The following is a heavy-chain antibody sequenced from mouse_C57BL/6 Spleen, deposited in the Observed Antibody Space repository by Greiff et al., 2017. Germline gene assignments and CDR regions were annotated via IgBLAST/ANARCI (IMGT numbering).Heavy chain of an antibody. D-gene: IGHD1-1*01. V-gene: IGHV1-55*01. Sequence: QVQLQQPGAELVKPGASVTMSCKASGYTFTSYWITWVKQRPGQGLEWIGDIYPGSGSTNYNEKFKSKATLTVDTSSSTAYMQLSSLTSEDSAVYYGARESTTVVAKDYVDYWGQGTTLTVAS. J-gene: IGHJ2*01. CDR3: ARESTTVVAKDYVDY. CDR2: IYPGSGST. CDR1: GYTFTSYW.